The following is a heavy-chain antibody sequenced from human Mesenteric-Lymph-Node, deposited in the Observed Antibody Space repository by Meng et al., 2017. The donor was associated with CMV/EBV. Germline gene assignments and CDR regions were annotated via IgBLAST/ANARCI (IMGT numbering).Heavy chain of an antibody. CDR3: ARERGTKVDTTMATPDY. V-gene: IGHV3-30*04. D-gene: IGHD5-18*01. J-gene: IGHJ4*02. CDR1: GFTFSSYA. CDR2: ISYDGSNK. Sequence: GESLKISCAASGFTFSSYAMHWVRQAPGKGLEWVAVISYDGSNKYYADSVKGRFTISRDNFKNTLFLQMNSLRTEDTAVYYCARERGTKVDTTMATPDYWGQGTLVTVSS.